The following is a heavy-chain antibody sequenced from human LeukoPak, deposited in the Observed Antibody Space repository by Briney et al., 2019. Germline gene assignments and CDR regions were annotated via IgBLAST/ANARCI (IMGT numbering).Heavy chain of an antibody. CDR2: INHSGST. CDR1: GGSFSGYY. V-gene: IGHV4-34*01. Sequence: SETLSLTCAVYGGSFSGYYWSWIRQPPGKGLEWIGEINHSGSTNYNPSLKSRVTISVDTSKNQFPLKLSSVTAADTAVYYCARGPLSSVAARPIFDYWGQGTLVTVSS. D-gene: IGHD6-6*01. J-gene: IGHJ4*02. CDR3: ARGPLSSVAARPIFDY.